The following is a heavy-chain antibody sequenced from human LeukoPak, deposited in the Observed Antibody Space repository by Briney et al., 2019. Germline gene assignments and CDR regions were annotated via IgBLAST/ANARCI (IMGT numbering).Heavy chain of an antibody. V-gene: IGHV3-23*01. J-gene: IGHJ4*02. D-gene: IGHD2/OR15-2a*01. CDR2: IGSAGGSI. CDR3: AKRGEVSTYYYFES. CDR1: GLTFSSHW. Sequence: GGSLRLSCAASGLTFSSHWMHWVRQAPGKGLEWLSTIGSAGGSIFYADSVKGRFTISRDNSKSTLFLQMDSLRVEDTALYYCAKRGEVSTYYYFESWGQGALVTDSS.